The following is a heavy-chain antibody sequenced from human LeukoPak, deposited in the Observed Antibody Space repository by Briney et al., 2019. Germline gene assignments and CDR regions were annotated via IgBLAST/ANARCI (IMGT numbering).Heavy chain of an antibody. Sequence: GASVKVSCKASGYTFTGYYMHWVRQAPGQGLEWMGWINPNSGGTNYAQKFQGRVTMTRDTSISTAYMELSRLRSDDTAVYYCARVPLPGVYYDILTGYADFDYWGQGTLVTVSS. V-gene: IGHV1-2*02. CDR1: GYTFTGYY. D-gene: IGHD3-9*01. CDR3: ARVPLPGVYYDILTGYADFDY. J-gene: IGHJ4*02. CDR2: INPNSGGT.